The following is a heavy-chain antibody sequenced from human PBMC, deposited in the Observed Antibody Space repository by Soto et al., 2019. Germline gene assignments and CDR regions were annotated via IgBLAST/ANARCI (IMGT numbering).Heavy chain of an antibody. Sequence: VHLVQSGAEVKKPGASMKLSCQASGYSFTNYYISWVRQAPGQGLEWMGIINPSAGSTNYAPKFQGRVTMTRDTSTSTVYMELGSLRSEDTAVYYCALSKAIRDAFDMWGQGTMVTVSS. J-gene: IGHJ3*02. D-gene: IGHD3-9*01. CDR2: INPSAGST. CDR3: ALSKAIRDAFDM. CDR1: GYSFTNYY. V-gene: IGHV1-46*03.